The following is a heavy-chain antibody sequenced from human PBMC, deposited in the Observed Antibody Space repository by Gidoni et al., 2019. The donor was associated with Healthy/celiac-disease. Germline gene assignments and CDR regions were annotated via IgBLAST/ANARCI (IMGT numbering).Heavy chain of an antibody. CDR3: AREAFWNNYYYGMDV. CDR1: GFTFSSYA. CDR2: ISYDGSNK. V-gene: IGHV3-30-3*01. Sequence: QVQLVESGGGVVQPGRSLRLSCAASGFTFSSYAMHWVRQAPGKGLEWVAVISYDGSNKYYADSVKGRFTISRDNSKNTLYLQMNSLRAEDTAVYYCAREAFWNNYYYGMDVWGQGTTVTVSS. D-gene: IGHD3-3*01. J-gene: IGHJ6*02.